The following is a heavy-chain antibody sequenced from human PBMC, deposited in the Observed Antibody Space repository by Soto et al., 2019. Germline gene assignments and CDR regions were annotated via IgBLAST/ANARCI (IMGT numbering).Heavy chain of an antibody. CDR2: ISSSSSYI. J-gene: IGHJ4*02. Sequence: GWSLRLSCAASGFTFSSYSMNWVRQAPGKGLEWVSSISSSSSYIYYADSVKGRFTISRDNAKNSLYLQMNSLRAEDTAVYYCAREKPSGYYNFDYWGQGTLVTVSS. CDR1: GFTFSSYS. CDR3: AREKPSGYYNFDY. D-gene: IGHD3-3*01. V-gene: IGHV3-21*01.